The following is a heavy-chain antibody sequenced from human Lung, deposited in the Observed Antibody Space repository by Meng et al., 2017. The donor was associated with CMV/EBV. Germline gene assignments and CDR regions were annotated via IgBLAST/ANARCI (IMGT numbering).Heavy chain of an antibody. CDR2: IDDSGST. J-gene: IGHJ4*02. D-gene: IGHD1-26*01. CDR3: ARGKQDAWELLAY. V-gene: IGHV4-4*02. Sequence: QVQLQESGPGLVKPSGTLSPTCGVSGVSISSNIRWTWVRQPPGKGLEWIGDIDDSGSTNYNPSLNSRISISLDKSKNHFSLKVNSVTAADTAVYYCARGKQDAWELLAYWGQGALVTASS. CDR1: GVSISSNIR.